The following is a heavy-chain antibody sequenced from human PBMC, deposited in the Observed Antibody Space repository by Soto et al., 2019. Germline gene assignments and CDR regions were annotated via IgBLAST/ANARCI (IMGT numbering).Heavy chain of an antibody. J-gene: IGHJ6*02. CDR3: ARDQIQDSDILTGPYGMDV. CDR1: GYTFTGYY. Sequence: ATVKVSWRASGYTFTGYYMLWVRQAPGQGLEWMGWINANMGGTNYAQKFQGRVTMTRDTSISTAYMELSRLRSDDTAVYYCARDQIQDSDILTGPYGMDVWGQGTTVTVSS. D-gene: IGHD3-9*01. V-gene: IGHV1-2*02. CDR2: INANMGGT.